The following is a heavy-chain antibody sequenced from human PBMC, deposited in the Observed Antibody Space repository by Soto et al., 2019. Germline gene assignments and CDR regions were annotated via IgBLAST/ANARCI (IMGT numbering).Heavy chain of an antibody. Sequence: QEQLVESGGGVVQPGTSLRLSCAASVFSFRSYAMHRVRQAPGKGLEWVAVISYDGSKKYYADSVKGRFTISRDNSKNTLYLQMNSLRAEDTTVYYCAKSFGAIAATAFDIWGQGTMVIVSS. CDR2: ISYDGSKK. D-gene: IGHD2-15*01. CDR1: VFSFRSYA. V-gene: IGHV3-30*18. J-gene: IGHJ3*02. CDR3: AKSFGAIAATAFDI.